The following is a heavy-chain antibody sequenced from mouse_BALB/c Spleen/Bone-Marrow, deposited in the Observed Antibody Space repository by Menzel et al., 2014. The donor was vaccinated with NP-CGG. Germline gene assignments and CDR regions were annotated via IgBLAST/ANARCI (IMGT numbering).Heavy chain of an antibody. V-gene: IGHV4-1*02. CDR1: GFDFSRYW. Sequence: EVKVVESGGGLVQPGGSLKLSCAASGFDFSRYWMSWVRQAPGKGLEWIGEINPDSSTINYTPSLKDKFIISRDNAKNALWLEMGEVRSEDAGLYCCERLSCYGRFAYWGQGTLVTVSA. CDR3: ERLSCYGRFAY. J-gene: IGHJ3*01. D-gene: IGHD1-1*01. CDR2: INPDSSTI.